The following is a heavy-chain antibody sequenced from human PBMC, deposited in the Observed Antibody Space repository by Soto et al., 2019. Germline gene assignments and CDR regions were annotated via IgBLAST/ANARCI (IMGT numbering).Heavy chain of an antibody. V-gene: IGHV3-30*18. Sequence: QVQLVESGGGVVQPGRSLRLSCAASGFTFSSYGMHWVRQAPGKGLEWVAVISYDGSNKYYADSVKGRFTISRDNSKNTLYLQTNSLRAEDTAVYYCAKEGGMDVWGQGTTVTVSS. CDR3: AKEGGMDV. J-gene: IGHJ6*02. CDR1: GFTFSSYG. CDR2: ISYDGSNK.